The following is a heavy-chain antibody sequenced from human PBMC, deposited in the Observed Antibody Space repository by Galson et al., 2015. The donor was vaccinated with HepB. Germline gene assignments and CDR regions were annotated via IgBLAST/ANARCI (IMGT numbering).Heavy chain of an antibody. D-gene: IGHD2-15*01. CDR3: ARNSSFPTPRHNSYAMDV. Sequence: SVKVSCKASGGTFSSYSITWVRLAPGHGLEWMGGIIPIFRTAHYAQKFKGRLTLTTDESTNTAYMELSGLRFDDTAVYYCARNSSFPTPRHNSYAMDVWGQGTTVTVSS. V-gene: IGHV1-69*05. CDR1: GGTFSSYS. J-gene: IGHJ6*02. CDR2: IIPIFRTA.